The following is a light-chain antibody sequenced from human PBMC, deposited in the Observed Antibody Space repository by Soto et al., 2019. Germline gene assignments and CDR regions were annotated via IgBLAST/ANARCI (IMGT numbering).Light chain of an antibody. CDR2: KAS. V-gene: IGKV1-5*03. CDR3: QQYNTYPLT. J-gene: IGKJ4*01. CDR1: QRISTW. Sequence: DIQMTQSPSTLSASVGDRVTFTCRASQRISTWLAWYQQKPGKAPKLLIYKASSLEGGVPSRFSGGGSGTDFNITISSLPPDDFATYYCQQYNTYPLTFGGGTTVEIK.